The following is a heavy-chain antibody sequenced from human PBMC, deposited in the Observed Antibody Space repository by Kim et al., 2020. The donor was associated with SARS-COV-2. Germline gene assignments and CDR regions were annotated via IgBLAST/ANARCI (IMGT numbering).Heavy chain of an antibody. J-gene: IGHJ4*02. CDR2: MNPNSSNT. CDR1: GYTFTSYD. V-gene: IGHV1-8*02. CDR3: ARADRGIVGATVYYFDY. D-gene: IGHD1-26*01. Sequence: ASVKVSCKASGYTFTSYDINWVRQATGQGLEWMGWMNPNSSNTGYAQKFQGRVTMTRNTSISTAYMELSSLRSEDTAVYYCARADRGIVGATVYYFDYWGQGTLVTVSS.